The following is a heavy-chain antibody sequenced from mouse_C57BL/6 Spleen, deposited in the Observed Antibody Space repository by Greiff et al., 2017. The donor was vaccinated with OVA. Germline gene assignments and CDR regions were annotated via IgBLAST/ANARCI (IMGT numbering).Heavy chain of an antibody. CDR2: IDPSDSYT. J-gene: IGHJ2*01. Sequence: QVQLQQPGAELVMPGASVKLSCKASGYTFTSYWMHWVKQRPGQGLEWIGEIDPSDSYTNYNQKFKGKSTLTVDKSSSTAYMQLSSLTSEDSAVYYCSRKGVYSNYVDYWGQGTTLTVSS. V-gene: IGHV1-69*01. D-gene: IGHD2-5*01. CDR1: GYTFTSYW. CDR3: SRKGVYSNYVDY.